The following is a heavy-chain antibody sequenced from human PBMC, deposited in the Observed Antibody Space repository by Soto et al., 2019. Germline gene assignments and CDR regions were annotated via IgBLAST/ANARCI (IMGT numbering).Heavy chain of an antibody. CDR3: ARCRQEQLVRRRPPYYFDD. CDR2: ISSSGSTI. CDR1: GFTFSDYY. J-gene: IGHJ4*02. D-gene: IGHD6-13*01. Sequence: GGSLRLSCAASGFTFSDYYMSWIRQAPGKGLEWVSYISSSGSTIYYADSVKGRFTISRDNAKNSLFLQMNSLRAEDTAVYYCARCRQEQLVRRRPPYYFDDWGQGTLVTVSS. V-gene: IGHV3-11*01.